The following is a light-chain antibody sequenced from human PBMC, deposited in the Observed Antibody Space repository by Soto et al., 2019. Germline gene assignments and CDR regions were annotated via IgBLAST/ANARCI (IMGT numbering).Light chain of an antibody. CDR3: QQYGTSPPKT. CDR2: VAS. V-gene: IGKV3-20*01. CDR1: QSVNQK. J-gene: IGKJ1*01. Sequence: EIVLTQSPATLSVSPGERATLSCRASQSVNQKLGWYQQKPGQAPRLLIHVASYRATGIPARFSGSGSGTDFTLTISRLEPEDFAVYYCQQYGTSPPKTFGQGTKVDI.